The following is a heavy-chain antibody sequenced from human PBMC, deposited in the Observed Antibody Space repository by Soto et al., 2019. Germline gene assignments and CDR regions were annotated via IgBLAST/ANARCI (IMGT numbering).Heavy chain of an antibody. CDR1: GFKFSDYH. J-gene: IGHJ6*02. V-gene: IGHV3-11*06. D-gene: IGHD3-3*01. CDR3: ACVAPTIFGAQFHHNLVDV. CDR2: ISSSGTYT. Sequence: QVQLVQSGGGLVEPGGSLRLSCAASGFKFSDYHMTWIRQAQGKGLEWISYISSSGTYTTYTDSVKGRFTVSRDNVKSSLYLQMNSLRGEDTAVYYCACVAPTIFGAQFHHNLVDVWGQGNTVTVAS.